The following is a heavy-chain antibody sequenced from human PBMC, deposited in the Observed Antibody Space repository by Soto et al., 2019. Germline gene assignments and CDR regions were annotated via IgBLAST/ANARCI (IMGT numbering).Heavy chain of an antibody. J-gene: IGHJ4*02. CDR1: GFTFSKYA. D-gene: IGHD3-22*01. V-gene: IGHV3-23*01. CDR3: AKTSGVIVVVTSFDH. CDR2: ISGSGESK. Sequence: PGGSLRLSCAASGFTFSKYALTWVRQAPGKGLEWVSAISGSGESKYDADSAKGRFTISRDNSKNTLYLEMNSLRPEDTAMYYCAKTSGVIVVVTSFDHWGQGTLVTVSS.